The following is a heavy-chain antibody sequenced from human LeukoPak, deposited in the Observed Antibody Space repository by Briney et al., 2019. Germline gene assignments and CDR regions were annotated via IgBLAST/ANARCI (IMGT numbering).Heavy chain of an antibody. CDR1: GFSFSSYG. D-gene: IGHD1-1*01. CDR2: ITSNGDSI. CDR3: ARDRAGVNVGQLPPFDY. J-gene: IGHJ4*02. V-gene: IGHV3-48*01. Sequence: GGSLRLSCAASGFSFSSYGMNWVRQAPGKGLEWLSFITSNGDSIYYADSVRGRFTISRDNGKKSLFLQINSLRAEDTAVYYCARDRAGVNVGQLPPFDYCGQGTLVTVSS.